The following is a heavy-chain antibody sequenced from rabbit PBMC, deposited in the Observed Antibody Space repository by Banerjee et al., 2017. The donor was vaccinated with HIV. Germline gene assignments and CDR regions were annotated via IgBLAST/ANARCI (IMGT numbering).Heavy chain of an antibody. V-gene: IGHV1S45*01. D-gene: IGHD6-1*01. Sequence: QQQLEESGGGLVKPGGTLTLTCKASGVDFSSYYYMCWVRQAPGKGLEWIACIYVVNSGITYYARWAKGRFSISELQSTTVTLQMTSQTAADPANYFCARGGSYGCIGYNLWGPGTLVTVS. CDR3: ARGGSYGCIGYNL. CDR2: IYVVNSGIT. J-gene: IGHJ4*01. CDR1: GVDFSSYYY.